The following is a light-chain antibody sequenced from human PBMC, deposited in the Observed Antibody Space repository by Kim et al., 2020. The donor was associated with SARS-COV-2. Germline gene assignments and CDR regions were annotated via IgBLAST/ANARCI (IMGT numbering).Light chain of an antibody. CDR3: LQYSSYPLT. Sequence: ASVGDRVTITCRASQDISNHLAWFQQKPGKVPKRLIYAATNSQSGVPSRFSGSGSGTEFTLTISSLQPEDFATYYCLQYSSYPLTFGGGTKVDIK. CDR2: AAT. V-gene: IGKV1-17*03. J-gene: IGKJ4*01. CDR1: QDISNH.